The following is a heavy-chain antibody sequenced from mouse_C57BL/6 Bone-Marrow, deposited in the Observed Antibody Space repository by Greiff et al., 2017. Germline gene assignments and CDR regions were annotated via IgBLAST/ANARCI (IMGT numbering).Heavy chain of an antibody. J-gene: IGHJ2*01. CDR1: GYAFSSYW. D-gene: IGHD1-1*01. V-gene: IGHV1-80*01. Sequence: VQLQQSGAELVKPGASVKISCKASGYAFSSYWMNWVKQRPGKGLAWIGQIYPGDGDTNYNGKFKGKAILTADKSSSTAYMQLSCLTSEDSAVYFCARGDGSSYDYFDYWGQGTTLTVSS. CDR2: IYPGDGDT. CDR3: ARGDGSSYDYFDY.